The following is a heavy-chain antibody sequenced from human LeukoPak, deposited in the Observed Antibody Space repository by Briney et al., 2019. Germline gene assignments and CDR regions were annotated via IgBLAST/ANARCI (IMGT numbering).Heavy chain of an antibody. J-gene: IGHJ4*02. CDR1: GYSISSGYY. CDR2: IYHSGST. Sequence: SETLSLTCTVSGYSISSGYYWGWIRQPPGKGLEWIGSIYHSGSTYYNPSLKSRVTMSLDTSKNQISLKLSAVTAADTAVYYCARDPLKGFDYWGQGMLVTVSS. CDR3: ARDPLKGFDY. V-gene: IGHV4-38-2*02.